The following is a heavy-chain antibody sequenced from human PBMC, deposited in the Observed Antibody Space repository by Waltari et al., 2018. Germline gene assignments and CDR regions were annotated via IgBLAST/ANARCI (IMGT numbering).Heavy chain of an antibody. CDR1: GGSFSGYY. Sequence: QVQLQQWGAGLLKPSETLSLTCAVYGGSFSGYYWSWIRQPPGKGLEWIGEINHRVSTNNNPSLKSSVTISVDTSKNQVSLKLSSVTAADTAVYYCAREYCSSTSCYGAPLGVWGKGTTVTVSS. J-gene: IGHJ6*04. CDR2: INHRVST. CDR3: AREYCSSTSCYGAPLGV. D-gene: IGHD2-2*01. V-gene: IGHV4-34*01.